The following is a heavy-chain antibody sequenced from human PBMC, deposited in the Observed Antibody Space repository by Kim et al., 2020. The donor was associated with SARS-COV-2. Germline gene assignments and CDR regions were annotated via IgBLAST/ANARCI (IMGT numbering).Heavy chain of an antibody. CDR3: ARDASFIAAAGDFDY. CDR1: GGSISSYY. Sequence: SETLSLTCTVSGGSISSYYWSWIRQPAGKGLEWIGRIYTSGSTNYNPSLKSRVTMSVDTSKNQFSLKLSSVTAADTAVYYCARDASFIAAAGDFDYWGQGTLVTVSS. J-gene: IGHJ4*02. V-gene: IGHV4-4*07. D-gene: IGHD6-13*01. CDR2: IYTSGST.